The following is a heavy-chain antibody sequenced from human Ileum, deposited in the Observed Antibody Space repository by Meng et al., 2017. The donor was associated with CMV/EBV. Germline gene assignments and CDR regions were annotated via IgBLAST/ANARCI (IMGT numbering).Heavy chain of an antibody. CDR2: VSPGGI. Sequence: LQEPAPGRLHPSETLPLTCSVSGVSISNYYWSWIRQPAGKGLEFIGRVSPGGIEYNPSLMSRVTMSLDTSRNQLSLNLNSVTAADTAVYYCARAAARGVPVDYWGQGILVTVSS. V-gene: IGHV4-4*07. D-gene: IGHD3-10*01. J-gene: IGHJ4*02. CDR1: GVSISNYY. CDR3: ARAAARGVPVDY.